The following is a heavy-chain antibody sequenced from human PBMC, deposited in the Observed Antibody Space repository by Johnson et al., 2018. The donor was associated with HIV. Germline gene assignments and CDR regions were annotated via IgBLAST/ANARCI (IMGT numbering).Heavy chain of an antibody. D-gene: IGHD3-22*01. CDR2: ISSSGSTI. V-gene: IGHV3-11*04. CDR3: VRDRGTVFIWSDAFDM. Sequence: QVQLVESGGGLVQPGGSLRLSCVGSGFTFSDHYMSWVRQAPGKGLEWVSFISSSGSTIYYSDSVKGRFTISRDNAKNSLYLQMNSLRAEDTAVYFCVRDRGTVFIWSDAFDMWGQGTMVTVSS. CDR1: GFTFSDHY. J-gene: IGHJ3*02.